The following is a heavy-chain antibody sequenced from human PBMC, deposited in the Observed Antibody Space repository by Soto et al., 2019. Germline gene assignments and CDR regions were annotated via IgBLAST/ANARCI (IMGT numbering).Heavy chain of an antibody. J-gene: IGHJ6*02. CDR1: GFPFSIYT. Sequence: EEQLVESGGGLVQPGGSLRLSCEASGFPFSIYTMNWVRQAPGKGLEWVSYINSGSGTKYYADSVKGRFTISRDDAKKTLVLQMSSLRHEDTAVYYCARDVIVLSRTGMVVWGQGTTVTVCS. D-gene: IGHD2-2*01. CDR2: INSGSGTK. CDR3: ARDVIVLSRTGMVV. V-gene: IGHV3-48*02.